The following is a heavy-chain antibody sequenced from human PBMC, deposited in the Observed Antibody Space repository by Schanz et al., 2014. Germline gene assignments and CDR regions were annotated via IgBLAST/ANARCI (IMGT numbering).Heavy chain of an antibody. V-gene: IGHV3-11*06. Sequence: VHLVESGGGLVQPGGSLRLSCAASGFVFGDYYMTWIRQAPGKGLEWLSYISDSGTYTNYADSVTGRFTISRDNAKNTLYLQMNTLRAEDTAVYYCARKMKLGVYGGKGHDSLDIWGQGTMVTVSS. D-gene: IGHD4-17*01. CDR3: ARKMKLGVYGGKGHDSLDI. CDR2: ISDSGTYT. J-gene: IGHJ3*02. CDR1: GFVFGDYY.